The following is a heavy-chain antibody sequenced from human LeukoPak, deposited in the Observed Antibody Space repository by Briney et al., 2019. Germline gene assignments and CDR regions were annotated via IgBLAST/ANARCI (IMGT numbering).Heavy chain of an antibody. CDR3: ASCEDIVVVPAEFGLDY. D-gene: IGHD2-2*01. V-gene: IGHV3-48*04. J-gene: IGHJ4*02. Sequence: PGGFLRLSCVASGLTFSSFAMTWVRQAPGKGLEWVSYITSSSSAISYADSVKGRFTISRDNAKNSLYLQMNSLRAEDTAVYYCASCEDIVVVPAEFGLDYWGQGTLVTVSS. CDR2: ITSSSSAI. CDR1: GLTFSSFA.